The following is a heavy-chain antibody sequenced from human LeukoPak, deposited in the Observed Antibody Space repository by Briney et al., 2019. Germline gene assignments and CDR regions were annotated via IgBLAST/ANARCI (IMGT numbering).Heavy chain of an antibody. CDR1: GGSFSGYY. D-gene: IGHD6-19*01. CDR3: VRSGWTVNFDY. V-gene: IGHV4-34*01. J-gene: IGHJ4*02. Sequence: SETLSLTCAVYGGSFSGYYWSWIRQPPGKGLEWIGEINHSGSTNYNPSLKSRVTISVDTSKNQFSLKLSSVTAADTAVYYCVRSGWTVNFDYWGQGTLVTVSS. CDR2: INHSGST.